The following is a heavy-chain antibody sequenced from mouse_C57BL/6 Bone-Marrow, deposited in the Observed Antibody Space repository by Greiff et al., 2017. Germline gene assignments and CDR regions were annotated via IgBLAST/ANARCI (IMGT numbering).Heavy chain of an antibody. Sequence: VQLQQPGAELVMPGASVKLSCKASGYTFTSYWMHWVSRRPGQGLEWIGEFDPSDSYTNYNQKFKGKSTLTVDKSSSTAYMQLSSLTSEDSAVYYCARDGYDGAWFAYWGQGTLVTVSA. D-gene: IGHD2-2*01. CDR3: ARDGYDGAWFAY. J-gene: IGHJ3*01. CDR2: FDPSDSYT. V-gene: IGHV1-69*01. CDR1: GYTFTSYW.